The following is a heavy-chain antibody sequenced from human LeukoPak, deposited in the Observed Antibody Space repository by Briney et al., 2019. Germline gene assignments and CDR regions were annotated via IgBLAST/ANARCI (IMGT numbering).Heavy chain of an antibody. Sequence: GGSLRLSCVASGFTVSSNYMTWVRQAPGKGLEWVSVIYSGGSTNYAGTVKGRFTISRDNSKNTVYLKMNSLRAEDTAVYYCARQLSGYYFDYWGQGTLVTVSS. CDR1: GFTVSSNY. V-gene: IGHV3-53*01. CDR3: ARQLSGYYFDY. CDR2: IYSGGST. D-gene: IGHD3-22*01. J-gene: IGHJ4*02.